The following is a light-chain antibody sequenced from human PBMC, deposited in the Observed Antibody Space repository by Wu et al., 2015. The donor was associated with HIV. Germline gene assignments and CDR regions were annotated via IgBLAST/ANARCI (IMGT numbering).Light chain of an antibody. CDR3: QQYNKWPRS. Sequence: DVQVTQSPSSLSASLGDRVTITCRASQVIGNYLAWYQQKPGKAPKLLIYSASTLQSGVPSRISGTRSGTDFTLTISSLQSEDLAVYYCQQYNKWPRSFGQGTKVEVK. CDR2: SAS. J-gene: IGKJ1*01. CDR1: QVIGNY. V-gene: IGKV1-27*01.